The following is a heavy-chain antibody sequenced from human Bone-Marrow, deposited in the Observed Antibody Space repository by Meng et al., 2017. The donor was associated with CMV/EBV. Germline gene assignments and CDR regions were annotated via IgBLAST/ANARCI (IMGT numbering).Heavy chain of an antibody. Sequence: SLKISCAASGFTFDDYAMHWVRQAPGKGLEWVSGISWNSGSIGYADSVKGRFTISRDNSKNTLYLQMNSLRAEDTAVYYCARGTCSSTSCYLFYYGMDVWGQGTMVTVSS. CDR3: ARGTCSSTSCYLFYYGMDV. CDR1: GFTFDDYA. CDR2: ISWNSGSI. J-gene: IGHJ6*02. V-gene: IGHV3-9*01. D-gene: IGHD2-2*01.